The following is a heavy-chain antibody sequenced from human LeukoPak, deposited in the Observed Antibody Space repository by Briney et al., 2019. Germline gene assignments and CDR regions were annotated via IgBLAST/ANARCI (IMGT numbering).Heavy chain of an antibody. CDR1: GFTFSSYA. CDR3: VKGAGLYI. CDR2: INSGGGNT. D-gene: IGHD3-9*01. Sequence: PGGSLRLSCAASGFTFSSYAMNWVRQAPGKGLEWVSVINSGGGNTYYADSVKGRFTISRDRPKNALYLQKNCLRAKVTAVLYCVKGAGLYIWGQGTLVTVSS. V-gene: IGHV3-23*01. J-gene: IGHJ4*01.